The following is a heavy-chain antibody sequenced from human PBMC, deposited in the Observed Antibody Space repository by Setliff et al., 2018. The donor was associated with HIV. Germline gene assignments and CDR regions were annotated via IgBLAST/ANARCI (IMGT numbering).Heavy chain of an antibody. J-gene: IGHJ4*02. CDR2: IHTSGSS. Sequence: SETLSLTCTVSGGSISSGSYYWSWIRQPAGKGLEWIGHIHTSGSSSYNPSLKSRVIISLDTSKNQISLKLNSVTAADTAVYYCARDLLGSSPLVDYWGQGTLVTVSS. CDR1: GGSISSGSYY. CDR3: ARDLLGSSPLVDY. V-gene: IGHV4-61*09. D-gene: IGHD6-6*01.